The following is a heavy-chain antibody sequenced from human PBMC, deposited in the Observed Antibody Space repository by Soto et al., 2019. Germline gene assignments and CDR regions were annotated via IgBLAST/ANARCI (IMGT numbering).Heavy chain of an antibody. Sequence: QVQLVQSGAEVKKPGSSVKVSCKASGGTFSSYAISWVRQAPGQGLEWMGGIIPIFGTANYAQKFQGRVTITADESTSTAYMELSSLRSEDTAVYYCARPLGVVRGAAYYYGMDVWGQGTTVTVSS. CDR1: GGTFSSYA. CDR3: ARPLGVVRGAAYYYGMDV. D-gene: IGHD3-10*01. CDR2: IIPIFGTA. J-gene: IGHJ6*02. V-gene: IGHV1-69*12.